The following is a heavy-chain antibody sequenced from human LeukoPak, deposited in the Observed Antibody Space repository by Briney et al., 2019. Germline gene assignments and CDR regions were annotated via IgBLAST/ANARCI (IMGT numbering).Heavy chain of an antibody. V-gene: IGHV4-38-2*02. CDR2: IYYSGST. J-gene: IGHJ4*02. D-gene: IGHD3-10*01. CDR1: GYSISSDYY. CDR3: ARLNYYGSGSYYNEYYFDY. Sequence: SETLSLTCTVSGYSISSDYYWGWIRQPPGKGLEWIGSIYYSGSTYYNPSLKSRVTISVDTSKNQFSLKLSSVTAADTAVYYCARLNYYGSGSYYNEYYFDYWGQGTLVTVSS.